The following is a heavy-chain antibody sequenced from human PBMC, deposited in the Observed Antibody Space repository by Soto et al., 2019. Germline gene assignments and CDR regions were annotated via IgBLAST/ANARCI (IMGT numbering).Heavy chain of an antibody. CDR1: GGSFSGYY. CDR3: ARAPSYGDYSYYYYMDV. D-gene: IGHD4-17*01. Sequence: SETLSLTCAVYGGSFSGYYWSWIRQPPGKGLEWIGEINHSGSNNYNPSLKSRVTISVDTSKNQFSLKLSSVTAADTAVYYCARAPSYGDYSYYYYMDVWGKGTTVTVSS. CDR2: INHSGSN. V-gene: IGHV4-34*01. J-gene: IGHJ6*03.